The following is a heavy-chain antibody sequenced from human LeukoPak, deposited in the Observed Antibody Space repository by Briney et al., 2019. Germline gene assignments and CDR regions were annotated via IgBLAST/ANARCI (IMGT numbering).Heavy chain of an antibody. D-gene: IGHD4-17*01. J-gene: IGHJ4*02. CDR1: GFTFGSYS. Sequence: GGSLRLSCAASGFTFGSYSMNWVRQAPGKGLEWVSSISSSTSYIYYADSVKGRFTISRDNAKNSLYLQMNSLRAEDTAVYYCARAYYGDYSLFDNWGQGTLVTVSS. CDR3: ARAYYGDYSLFDN. CDR2: ISSSTSYI. V-gene: IGHV3-21*01.